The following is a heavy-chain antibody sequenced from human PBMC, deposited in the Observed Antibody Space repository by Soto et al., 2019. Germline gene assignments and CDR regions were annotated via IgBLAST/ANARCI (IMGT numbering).Heavy chain of an antibody. CDR2: ISGSGGST. V-gene: IGHV3-23*01. CDR1: GFTFSSYA. D-gene: IGHD6-13*01. J-gene: IGHJ4*02. Sequence: GGSLRLSCAASGFTFSSYAMSWVRQAPGKGLEWVSAISGSGGSTYYADSVKGRFTISRDNSKNTLYLQMNSLRAEDTAGYYCARGVEWRGSSSVGYWGQGTLVTVSS. CDR3: ARGVEWRGSSSVGY.